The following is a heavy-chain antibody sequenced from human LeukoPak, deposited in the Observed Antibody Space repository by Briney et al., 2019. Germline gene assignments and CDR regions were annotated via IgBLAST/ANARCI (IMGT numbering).Heavy chain of an antibody. J-gene: IGHJ6*03. CDR3: AKDGHCSGGTCYPFYMAV. D-gene: IGHD2-15*01. V-gene: IGHV3-33*06. Sequence: GGSLRLSCAASGFIFSSYAMSWVRQAPGKGLKWVAVIWSDGSKEYYVDSVKGRFTISRDTSKNMLYLQMNSLRGDDTAVYYCAKDGHCSGGTCYPFYMAVWGKGTTVTVSS. CDR2: IWSDGSKE. CDR1: GFIFSSYA.